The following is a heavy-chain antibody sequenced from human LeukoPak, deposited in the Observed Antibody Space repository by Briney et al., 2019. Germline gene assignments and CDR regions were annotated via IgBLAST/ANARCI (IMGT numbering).Heavy chain of an antibody. J-gene: IGHJ4*02. D-gene: IGHD3-22*01. CDR1: GFTFDDYG. Sequence: GGSLRLSCAASGFTFDDYGMSWVRQAPGKGLEWVSGINWNGGSTGYADSVKGRFTISRDNAKNSLYLQMNSPRAEDTAVYYCARELYYDSSGYHSGYFDYWGQGTLVTVSS. CDR2: INWNGGST. CDR3: ARELYYDSSGYHSGYFDY. V-gene: IGHV3-20*04.